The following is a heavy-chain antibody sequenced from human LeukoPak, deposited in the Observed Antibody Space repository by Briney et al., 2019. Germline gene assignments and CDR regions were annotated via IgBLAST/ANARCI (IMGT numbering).Heavy chain of an antibody. J-gene: IGHJ4*02. CDR3: VNLGYSD. CDR1: GFSFSAAW. D-gene: IGHD5-12*01. CDR2: IKDDGSDK. Sequence: GGSLRLSCEASGFSFSAAWMTWVRQAPGKGLEWVATIKDDGSDKYYVDSVKGRFTLSRDNAKNLVYLQMNSLRVEDTAVYYCVNLGYSDGGQGTLVTVSS. V-gene: IGHV3-7*01.